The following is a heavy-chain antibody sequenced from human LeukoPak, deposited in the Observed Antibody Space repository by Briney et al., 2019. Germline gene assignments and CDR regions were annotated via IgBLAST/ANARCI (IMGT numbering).Heavy chain of an antibody. CDR1: GFTFSSYS. J-gene: IGHJ6*03. CDR3: ARVDSGGSYYYYYYMDV. CDR2: ISSSSSYI. Sequence: GGSLRLSCAASGFTFSSYSMNWVRQAPGKGLEWVSSISSSSSYIYYADSVKGRFTISRDNAKNSLYLQMNSLRAEDTAVYYCARVDSGGSYYYYYYMDVWGKGTTVTISS. V-gene: IGHV3-21*01. D-gene: IGHD1-26*01.